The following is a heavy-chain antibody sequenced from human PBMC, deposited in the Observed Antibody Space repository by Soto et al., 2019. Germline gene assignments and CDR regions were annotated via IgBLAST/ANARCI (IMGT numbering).Heavy chain of an antibody. J-gene: IGHJ6*02. CDR2: VSPLTGGT. D-gene: IGHD2-21*01. V-gene: IGHV1-2*02. CDR3: AREFDSGDFALDL. CDR1: GYTFGAYY. Sequence: QVQLVQSGPEVKTPGASVRVSCKSSGYTFGAYYIHWVRQAPGQRLEWMGWVSPLTGGTNLAQRFQGRLTLTSDSSINTVFMELSSLRSGDTALYFCAREFDSGDFALDLWGQGITVSVSS.